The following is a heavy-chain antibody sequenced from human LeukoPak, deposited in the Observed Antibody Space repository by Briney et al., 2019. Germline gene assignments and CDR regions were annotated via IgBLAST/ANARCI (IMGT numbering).Heavy chain of an antibody. CDR3: ASGSGSHFDY. J-gene: IGHJ4*02. V-gene: IGHV1-18*01. CDR2: ISAYNGNT. CDR1: GGTFSSYA. Sequence: ASVKVSCKASGGTFSSYAISWVRQAPGQGLEWMGWISAYNGNTNYAQKLQGRVTMTTDTSTSTAYMELRSLRSDDTAVYYCASGSGSHFDYWGQGTLVTVSS. D-gene: IGHD3-3*01.